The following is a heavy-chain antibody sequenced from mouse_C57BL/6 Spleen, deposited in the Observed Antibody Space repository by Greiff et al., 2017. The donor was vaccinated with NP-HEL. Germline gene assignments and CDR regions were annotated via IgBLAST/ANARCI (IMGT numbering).Heavy chain of an antibody. CDR2: ISYDGSN. D-gene: IGHD1-1*01. J-gene: IGHJ4*01. Sequence: VQLKESGPGLVKPSQSLSLTCSVTGHSITSGYYWNWIRQFPGNKLEWMGYISYDGSNNYNPSLKNRISITRDTSKNQFFLKLNSVTTEDTATYYCATYGSSPYYAMDYWGQGTSVTVSS. V-gene: IGHV3-6*01. CDR3: ATYGSSPYYAMDY. CDR1: GHSITSGYY.